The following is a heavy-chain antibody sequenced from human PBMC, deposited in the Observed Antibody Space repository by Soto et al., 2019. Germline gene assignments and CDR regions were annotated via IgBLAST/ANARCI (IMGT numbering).Heavy chain of an antibody. CDR1: GFTFSSYA. CDR2: IYYSGST. J-gene: IGHJ4*02. Sequence: LRLSCAASGFTFSSYAMSWVRQAPGKGLEWIGYIYYSGSTYYNPPLKSRVTISVDTSKNQFSLKLSSVTAADTAVYYCASLRFLEWFPEATFDYWGQGTLVTVSS. D-gene: IGHD3-3*01. CDR3: ASLRFLEWFPEATFDY. V-gene: IGHV4-31*02.